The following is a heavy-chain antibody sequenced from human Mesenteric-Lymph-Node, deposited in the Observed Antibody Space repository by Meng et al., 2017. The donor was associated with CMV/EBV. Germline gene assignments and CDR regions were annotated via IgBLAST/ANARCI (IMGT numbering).Heavy chain of an antibody. J-gene: IGHJ6*02. CDR2: IYSGGSST. Sequence: GESLKISCAASGFSFSRYVMSWVRQAPGKGLEWVSVIYSGGSSTYYADSVKGRFTISRDNSKNTVYLQMNSLRAEDAAVYYCAKDREQQVLSGWPGVSAMDVWGQGTTVTVSS. V-gene: IGHV3-23*03. CDR1: GFSFSRYV. D-gene: IGHD6-19*01. CDR3: AKDREQQVLSGWPGVSAMDV.